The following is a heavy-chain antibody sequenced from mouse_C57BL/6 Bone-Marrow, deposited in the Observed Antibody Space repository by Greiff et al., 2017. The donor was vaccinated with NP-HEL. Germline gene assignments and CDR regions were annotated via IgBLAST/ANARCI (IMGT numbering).Heavy chain of an antibody. CDR2: FHPYNDDT. CDR3: ARGGNYWYYFDY. D-gene: IGHD2-1*01. CDR1: GYTFTTYP. J-gene: IGHJ2*01. Sequence: QVQLKQSGAELVKPGASVKMSCKASGYTFTTYPIEWVKQNHGKSLEWIGNFHPYNDDTEYNEKFKNKATLTVEKSSSTVYLELSRLTSDDSSVYYCARGGNYWYYFDYGGQGTTLTGAS. V-gene: IGHV1-47*01.